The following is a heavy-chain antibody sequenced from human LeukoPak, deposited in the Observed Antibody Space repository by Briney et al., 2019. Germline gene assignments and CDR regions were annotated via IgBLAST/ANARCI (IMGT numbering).Heavy chain of an antibody. CDR3: ARRTVLGYSYGYGFKVWFDP. Sequence: PSETLSLTCTVSGGSISSYYWSWIRKPPGKGLEWIGYIYYSGSTNYNPSLKSRVTISVDTSKNQFSLKLSSVTAADTAVYYCARRTVLGYSYGYGFKVWFDPWGQGTLVTVSS. CDR1: GGSISSYY. V-gene: IGHV4-59*12. CDR2: IYYSGST. J-gene: IGHJ5*02. D-gene: IGHD5-18*01.